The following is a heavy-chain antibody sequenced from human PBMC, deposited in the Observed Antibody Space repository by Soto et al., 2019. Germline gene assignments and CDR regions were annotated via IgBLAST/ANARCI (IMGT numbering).Heavy chain of an antibody. D-gene: IGHD6-19*01. CDR3: ARPLGIAVAGSGGYYFDY. Sequence: PGGSLRLSCAASGFTFSDYSMKWVRQAPGKGLEWVAVISYDGSNKYYADSVKGRFTISRDNSKNTLYLQMNSLRAEDTAVYYCARPLGIAVAGSGGYYFDYWGQGTLVTVSS. V-gene: IGHV3-30*03. CDR1: GFTFSDYS. J-gene: IGHJ4*02. CDR2: ISYDGSNK.